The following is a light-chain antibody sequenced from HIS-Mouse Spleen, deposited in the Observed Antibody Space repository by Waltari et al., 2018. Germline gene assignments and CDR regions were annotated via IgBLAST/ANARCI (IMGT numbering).Light chain of an antibody. CDR2: DVS. J-gene: IGLJ1*01. Sequence: QSALTQPRSVSGSPGQSVPISCTGTSRDVGGYNYVSWYQQHPGKAPKLMIYDVSKRPSGVPDRFSGSKSGNTASLTISGLQAEDEADYYCCSYAGSYTYVFGTGTKVTVL. V-gene: IGLV2-11*01. CDR3: CSYAGSYTYV. CDR1: SRDVGGYNY.